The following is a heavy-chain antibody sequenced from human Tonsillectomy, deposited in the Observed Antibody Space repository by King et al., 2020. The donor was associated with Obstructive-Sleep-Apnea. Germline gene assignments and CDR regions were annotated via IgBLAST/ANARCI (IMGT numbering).Heavy chain of an antibody. CDR3: TTLMLRGVPDY. D-gene: IGHD3-10*01. CDR2: IQTKTDGGTT. CDR1: GFTFSNAW. V-gene: IGHV3-15*01. J-gene: IGHJ4*02. Sequence: VQLVESGGGLVTPGESLRLSCAASGFTFSNAWMTWVRQAPGKGLEWVGRIQTKTDGGTTEYAAPAKGRFTMSRDDSNNTLYLQMNSLKTEDTAVYYCTTLMLRGVPDYWGQGTLVTVSS.